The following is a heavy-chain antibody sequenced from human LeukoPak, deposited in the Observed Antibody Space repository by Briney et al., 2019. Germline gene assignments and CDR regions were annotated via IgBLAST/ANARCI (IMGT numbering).Heavy chain of an antibody. V-gene: IGHV1-69*13. J-gene: IGHJ4*02. Sequence: GASVKVSCKASGGTFSSYAISWVRQAPGQGLEWMGGIIPIFGTANYAQKFQGRVTITADESTSTAYMELSSLRSEDTAVYYCARGGGYCSSTSCYAFFDYWGQGTLVTVSS. CDR2: IIPIFGTA. CDR3: ARGGGYCSSTSCYAFFDY. CDR1: GGTFSSYA. D-gene: IGHD2-2*01.